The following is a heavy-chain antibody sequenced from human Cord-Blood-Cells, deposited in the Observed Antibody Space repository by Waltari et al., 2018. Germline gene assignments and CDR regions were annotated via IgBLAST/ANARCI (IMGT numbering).Heavy chain of an antibody. V-gene: IGHV1-24*01. J-gene: IGHJ5*02. D-gene: IGHD6-6*01. CDR1: GYTLTDLS. CDR3: ATVSSSSQYNWFDP. CDR2: FDPEDGET. Sequence: QIQLVQSGAEVKKPGASVKVSCKVSGYTLTDLSMHWVRQAPGKGLEWMGGFDPEDGETIYAQKFQGRVTMTEDTSTDTAYMELSSLRSEDTAVYYCATVSSSSQYNWFDPWGQGTLVTVSS.